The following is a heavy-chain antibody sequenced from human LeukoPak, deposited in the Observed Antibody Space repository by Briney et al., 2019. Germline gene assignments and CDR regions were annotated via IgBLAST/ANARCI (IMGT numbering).Heavy chain of an antibody. V-gene: IGHV1-8*01. Sequence: GASVKVSCKASGYTFTSYDINWVRQATGQGLEWMGWMNPNSGNTGYAQKFQGRVTMTRNTSISTAYMEPSSLRSEDTAVYYCARGTARLYYYYMDVWGKGTTVTVSS. D-gene: IGHD6-6*01. CDR1: GYTFTSYD. CDR2: MNPNSGNT. CDR3: ARGTARLYYYYMDV. J-gene: IGHJ6*03.